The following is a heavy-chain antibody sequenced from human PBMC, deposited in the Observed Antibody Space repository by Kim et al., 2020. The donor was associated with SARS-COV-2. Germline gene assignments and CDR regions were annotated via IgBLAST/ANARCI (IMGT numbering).Heavy chain of an antibody. D-gene: IGHD3-22*01. CDR2: IKQDGSEK. Sequence: GGSLRLSCAASGFTFSSYWMSWVRQAPGKGLEWVANIKQDGSEKYYVDSVKGRFTISRDNAKNSLYLQMNSLRAEDTAVYYCARDWSLPDYYDSSGPFDYWGQGTLVTVSS. V-gene: IGHV3-7*01. CDR1: GFTFSSYW. J-gene: IGHJ4*02. CDR3: ARDWSLPDYYDSSGPFDY.